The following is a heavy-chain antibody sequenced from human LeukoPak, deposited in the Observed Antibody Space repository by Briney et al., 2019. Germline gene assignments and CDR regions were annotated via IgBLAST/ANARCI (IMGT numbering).Heavy chain of an antibody. CDR1: GFTFSSYA. CDR3: ARDHEYYDILTGYYMPDFDY. D-gene: IGHD3-9*01. CDR2: IKQDGSEK. V-gene: IGHV3-7*01. J-gene: IGHJ4*02. Sequence: GGSLRLSCAASGFTFSSYAMSWVRQAPGKGLEWVANIKQDGSEKYYVDSVKGRFTISRDNAKNSLYLQMNSLRAEDTAVYYCARDHEYYDILTGYYMPDFDYWGQGTLVTVSS.